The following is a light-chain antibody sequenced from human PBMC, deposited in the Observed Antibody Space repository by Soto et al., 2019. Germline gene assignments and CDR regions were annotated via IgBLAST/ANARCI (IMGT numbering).Light chain of an antibody. V-gene: IGLV2-14*01. CDR2: EVR. J-gene: IGLJ1*01. Sequence: QSVLTQPASVSGSPAQSITISCTGTSSDVGGYNYVSWYQQHPGKAPKLMIYEVRNRPSGVSNRFSGSKSGNTASLTISGLQAEDEADYYCSSYTSSSTPYVFGTGTKVTVL. CDR3: SSYTSSSTPYV. CDR1: SSDVGGYNY.